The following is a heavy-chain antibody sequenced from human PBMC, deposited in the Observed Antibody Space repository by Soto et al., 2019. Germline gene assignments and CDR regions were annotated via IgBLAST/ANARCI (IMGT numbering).Heavy chain of an antibody. V-gene: IGHV4-59*01. CDR2: IYYSGST. D-gene: IGHD2-15*01. CDR3: ARERGGYCSGGSCWFDP. J-gene: IGHJ5*02. CDR1: GGTISSYY. Sequence: PSETLSLTCPVAGGTISSYYWSWIRQPPGKGLEWIGYIYYSGSTNYNPSLKSRVTISVDTSKNQFSLKLSSVTAADTAVYYCARERGGYCSGGSCWFDPWGQGTLVTVSS.